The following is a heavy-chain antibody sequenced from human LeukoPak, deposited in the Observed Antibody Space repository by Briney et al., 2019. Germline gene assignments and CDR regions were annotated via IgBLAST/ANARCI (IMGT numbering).Heavy chain of an antibody. D-gene: IGHD6-19*01. J-gene: IGHJ5*02. CDR1: GFTFSSYV. V-gene: IGHV3-30*04. CDR2: ISYDGSNE. CDR3: ARDLAANWFDP. Sequence: PGGSLRLSCAASGFTFSSYVMHWVRQAPGKGLEWVAIISYDGSNEYYADSVKGRFTISRDNAKNSLYLQMNSLRAEDTAVYYCARDLAANWFDPWGQGTLVTVSS.